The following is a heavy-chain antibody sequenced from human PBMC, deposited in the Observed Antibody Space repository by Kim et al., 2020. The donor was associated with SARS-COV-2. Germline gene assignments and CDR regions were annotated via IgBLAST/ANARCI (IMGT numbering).Heavy chain of an antibody. D-gene: IGHD3-16*01. V-gene: IGHV3-30-3*01. J-gene: IGHJ6*02. CDR2: ILYDGSKK. CDR1: GFTFSSYT. CDR3: ARRGMATHALDV. Sequence: GGSLRLSCAASGFTFSSYTMHWVRQAPGQGLEGVAIILYDGSKKYYGDSVKGRFTISRDNSNSTLFLQLNSLRAEDTAVYFCARRGMATHALDVWGQGTPVTVSS.